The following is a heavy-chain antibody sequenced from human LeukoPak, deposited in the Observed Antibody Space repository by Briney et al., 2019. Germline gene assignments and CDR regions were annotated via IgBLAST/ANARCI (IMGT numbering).Heavy chain of an antibody. CDR2: IYYSGST. D-gene: IGHD6-13*01. V-gene: IGHV4-39*01. Sequence: PSETLSLTCTVSGGSISSSSYYWGWIRQPPGKGLEWIGSIYYSGSTYYNPSLKSRVTISVDTSKNQFSLKLSSVTAADTAVYYCARHLEYSSSWYTGYYYYYMDVWGKGTTVTISS. CDR1: GGSISSSSYY. J-gene: IGHJ6*03. CDR3: ARHLEYSSSWYTGYYYYYMDV.